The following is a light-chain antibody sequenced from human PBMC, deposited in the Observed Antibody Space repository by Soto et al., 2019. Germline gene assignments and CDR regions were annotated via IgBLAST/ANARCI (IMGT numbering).Light chain of an antibody. CDR2: AAS. V-gene: IGKV1-39*01. CDR3: QQSYSTPYT. CDR1: QSISSY. J-gene: IGKJ2*01. Sequence: DIQMTQSPSSLSASVGDRVTITCRASQSISSYLNWYQQKPGKAPMLLIYAASSLQSGVPSRISGSGCGAEFTLTISSLQPEDFATYYCQQSYSTPYTFGQGTKQEIK.